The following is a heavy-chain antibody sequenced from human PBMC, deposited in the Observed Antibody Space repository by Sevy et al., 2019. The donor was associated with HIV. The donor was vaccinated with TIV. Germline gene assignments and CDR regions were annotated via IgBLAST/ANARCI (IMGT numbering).Heavy chain of an antibody. CDR1: GFTFDDYA. V-gene: IGHV3-43D*03. J-gene: IGHJ6*02. Sequence: GGSLRLSCAASGFTFDDYAMHWVRQAPGKGLEWVSHISWDGGSTYYADSVKGRFTISRDNSKNSLYLQMNSLRAEDTALYYCAKDKTARSAVTTGKYYYYYYGMDVWGQGTTVTVSS. CDR2: ISWDGGST. D-gene: IGHD4-17*01. CDR3: AKDKTARSAVTTGKYYYYYYGMDV.